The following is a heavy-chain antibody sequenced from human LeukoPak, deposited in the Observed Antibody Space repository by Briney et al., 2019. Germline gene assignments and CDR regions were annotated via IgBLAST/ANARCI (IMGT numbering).Heavy chain of an antibody. CDR3: ARDGVAYCGGDCYPHDY. V-gene: IGHV3-33*01. J-gene: IGHJ4*02. D-gene: IGHD2-21*02. CDR2: IWYDGSNK. Sequence: PGRSLRLSCAASGFTFSIYGMHWVRQAPGKGLEWVAVIWYDGSNKYYADSVKGRFTISRDNSKNTLYLQMNSLRAEDTAVYYCARDGVAYCGGDCYPHDYCGQGTLGTVSS. CDR1: GFTFSIYG.